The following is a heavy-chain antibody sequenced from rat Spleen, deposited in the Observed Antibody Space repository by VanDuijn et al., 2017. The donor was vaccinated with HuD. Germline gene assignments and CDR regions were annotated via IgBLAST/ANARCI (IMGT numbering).Heavy chain of an antibody. CDR2: MWSGGGT. CDR3: ARDENRYNPYYVMDA. J-gene: IGHJ4*01. V-gene: IGHV2S63*01. D-gene: IGHD1-5*01. CDR1: GFSLTDYS. Sequence: EVQLKESGPGLVQPSQTLSLTCTVSGFSLTDYSVHWVRQPPGKGLEWMGIMWSGGGTAYNSTLKSRLSISRDTSKSQVFLKMNSLQTEDTATYYCARDENRYNPYYVMDAWGQGVSVTVSS.